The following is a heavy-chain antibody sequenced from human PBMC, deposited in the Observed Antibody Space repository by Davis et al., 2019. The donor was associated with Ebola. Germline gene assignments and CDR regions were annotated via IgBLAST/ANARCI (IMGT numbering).Heavy chain of an antibody. CDR2: ISSGSRYM. CDR1: GFTVSSNH. CDR3: ARDPEDVVTISGVMHYGMDV. Sequence: GESLKISCTASGFTVSSNHMSWVRQAPGKGLEWVASISSGSRYMYYADSLRGRFIISRDDSKRSLYLQLNSLRVEDTGVYYCARDPEDVVTISGVMHYGMDVWGQGTTVTVSS. V-gene: IGHV3-21*01. J-gene: IGHJ6*02. D-gene: IGHD2-15*01.